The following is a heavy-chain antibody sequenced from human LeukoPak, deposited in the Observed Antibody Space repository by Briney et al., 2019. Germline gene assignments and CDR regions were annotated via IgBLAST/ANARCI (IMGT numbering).Heavy chain of an antibody. J-gene: IGHJ4*02. CDR2: IYYSGST. CDR1: GGSVSSGSYY. V-gene: IGHV4-61*01. CDR3: ARGSGSSWDPPDY. Sequence: SETLSLTCTVSGGSVSSGSYYWSWIRQPPGKGLEWIGYIYYSGSTNYNPSLKGRVTISVDTSKNQFSLKLSSVTAADTAVYYCARGSGSSWDPPDYWGQGTLVTVSS. D-gene: IGHD6-13*01.